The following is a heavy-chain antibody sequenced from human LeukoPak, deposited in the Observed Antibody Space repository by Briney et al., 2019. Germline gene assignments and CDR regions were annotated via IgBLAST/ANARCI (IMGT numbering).Heavy chain of an antibody. J-gene: IGHJ4*02. Sequence: SETLSLTCTVSGGSISSYYWSWIRQPAGKGLEWIGRIYSSGSTNYNPSLKSRVTMSVDTSKNQFSLKLTSVTAADTAVYYCAREPTYSGSYLPDYWGQGTLVTVSS. V-gene: IGHV4-4*07. CDR3: AREPTYSGSYLPDY. D-gene: IGHD1-26*01. CDR1: GGSISSYY. CDR2: IYSSGST.